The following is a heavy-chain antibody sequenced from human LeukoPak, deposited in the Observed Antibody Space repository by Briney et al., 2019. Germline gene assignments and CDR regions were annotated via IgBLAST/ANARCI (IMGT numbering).Heavy chain of an antibody. Sequence: GESLRLSCEASGFIFSNYGMHWVRQAPGKGLEWLALIWYDGQTKFYADSVKGRFTISRDNSGDTLFLHMTSLRVEDTAVYYCAREWGRIAVAGGPGYWGQGALVTVSS. CDR2: IWYDGQTK. CDR3: AREWGRIAVAGGPGY. D-gene: IGHD6-19*01. V-gene: IGHV3-33*01. CDR1: GFIFSNYG. J-gene: IGHJ4*02.